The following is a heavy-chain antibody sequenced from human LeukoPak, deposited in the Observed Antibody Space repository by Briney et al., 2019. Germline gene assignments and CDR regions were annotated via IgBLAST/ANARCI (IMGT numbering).Heavy chain of an antibody. CDR1: GGTFSSYA. D-gene: IGHD4-17*01. J-gene: IGHJ4*02. CDR3: ARAPATNDYGDYPFDY. CDR2: IIPIFGTA. V-gene: IGHV1-69*01. Sequence: SVKVPCKASGGTFSSYAISWVRQAPGQGLEWMGGIIPIFGTANYAQKFQGRVTITADESTSTAYMELSSLRSEDTAVYYCARAPATNDYGDYPFDYWGQGTLVTVSS.